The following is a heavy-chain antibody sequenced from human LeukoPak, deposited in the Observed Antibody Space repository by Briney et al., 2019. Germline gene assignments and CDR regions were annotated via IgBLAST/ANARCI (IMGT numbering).Heavy chain of an antibody. CDR1: GFSLSTSGMR. CDR3: ARISSSGYLDY. V-gene: IGHV2-70*04. J-gene: IGHJ4*02. CDR2: IDWDDDK. Sequence: SGPTLVNPTQTLTLTCTFSGFSLSTSGMRVSWIRQPPGKALEWLARIDWDDDKFYSTSLKTRLTISKDTSKDQVVLTMTNMDPVDTATYYCARISSSGYLDYWGQGTLVTVSS. D-gene: IGHD3-22*01.